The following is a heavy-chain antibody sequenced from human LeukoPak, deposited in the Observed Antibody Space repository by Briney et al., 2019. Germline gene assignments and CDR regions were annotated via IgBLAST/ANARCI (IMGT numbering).Heavy chain of an antibody. CDR3: ATYSGNLVENWFDP. CDR2: ISYSGST. D-gene: IGHD1-26*01. Sequence: SETLSLTCTLSGGSINTGGYYWSWIRQHPEEGLEWIGYISYSGSTYYNPSLKSRVTISVDMSKNQYSLKLSSVTAADTAVYYCATYSGNLVENWFDPWGQGTLVTVSS. J-gene: IGHJ5*02. CDR1: GGSINTGGYY. V-gene: IGHV4-31*03.